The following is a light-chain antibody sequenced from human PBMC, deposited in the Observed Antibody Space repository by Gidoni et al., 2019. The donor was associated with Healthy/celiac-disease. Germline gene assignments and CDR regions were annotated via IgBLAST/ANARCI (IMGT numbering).Light chain of an antibody. Sequence: SYELTQPPSVSVSPGQTASITCSGDKLGDKYACWYQQKPGQSPVLVIYQDSKRPSSIPERFSGSNSGNTATLTISGTQAMDEADYYCQAWDSSTASGVVFGGGTKLTVL. CDR3: QAWDSSTASGVV. J-gene: IGLJ2*01. V-gene: IGLV3-1*01. CDR1: KLGDKY. CDR2: QDS.